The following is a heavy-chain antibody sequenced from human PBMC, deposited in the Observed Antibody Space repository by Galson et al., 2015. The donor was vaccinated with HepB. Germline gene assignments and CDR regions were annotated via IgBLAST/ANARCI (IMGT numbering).Heavy chain of an antibody. CDR3: ARDSSSRGNKDYVDPGVD. CDR2: IKQDGSEG. D-gene: IGHD4-17*01. CDR1: GFTFSDYW. V-gene: IGHV3-7*01. J-gene: IGHJ1*01. Sequence: SLRLSCAVSGFTFSDYWMSWVRQAPGKGLEWVANIKQDGSEGYYVDSVKGRFTISRDNAKNSLFLQMNSLRVEDTAVYYCARDSSSRGNKDYVDPGVDWGQGTLVTVSS.